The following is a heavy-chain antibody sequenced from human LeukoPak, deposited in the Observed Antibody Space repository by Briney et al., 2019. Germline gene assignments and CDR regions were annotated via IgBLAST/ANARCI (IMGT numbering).Heavy chain of an antibody. J-gene: IGHJ6*04. V-gene: IGHV3-74*01. Sequence: GGSLRLSCAASGFTFSNYWMHWVRQAPGKGLVWVSRINSDGINTSYADSVKGRFSISRDNAKNTLNLQMNSLRAEDTAVYYCAELGITMIGGVWGKGTTVTISS. CDR1: GFTFSNYW. CDR2: INSDGINT. CDR3: AELGITMIGGV. D-gene: IGHD3-10*02.